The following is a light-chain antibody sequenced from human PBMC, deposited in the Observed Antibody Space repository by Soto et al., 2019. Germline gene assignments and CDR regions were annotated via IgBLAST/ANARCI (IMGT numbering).Light chain of an antibody. CDR1: QSISRW. CDR2: DAS. Sequence: DIQMTQSPSTLSASVGDRVTITCRASQSISRWLAWYQQKPGKAPKVLIYDASILKSGVPSRFSGSGSGTEVTLTIAYLQPDDFATYYCQQYNDYLTWTFGQGTKVEIK. V-gene: IGKV1-5*01. CDR3: QQYNDYLTWT. J-gene: IGKJ1*01.